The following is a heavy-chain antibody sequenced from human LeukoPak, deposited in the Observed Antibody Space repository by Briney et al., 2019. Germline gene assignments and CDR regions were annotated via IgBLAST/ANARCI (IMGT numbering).Heavy chain of an antibody. Sequence: GSLRLSCEVSGFTFSSYSMNWVRQPPGKGLEWIGEINHSGSTYYKPSLKSRVTILVDSSKNQFSLKVRSVTAADTAVYYCARGKSRGSHIDYWGQGTLVTVSS. V-gene: IGHV4-34*01. D-gene: IGHD1-26*01. CDR2: INHSGST. J-gene: IGHJ4*02. CDR1: GFTFSSYS. CDR3: ARGKSRGSHIDY.